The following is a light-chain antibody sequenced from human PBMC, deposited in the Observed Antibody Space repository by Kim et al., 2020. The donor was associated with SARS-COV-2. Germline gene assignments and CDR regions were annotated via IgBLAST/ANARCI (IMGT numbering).Light chain of an antibody. V-gene: IGKV1-33*01. J-gene: IGKJ4*01. Sequence: AYVGDRVTIACLASQDISNFLNWYQQKPGKAPTLLIYDASNLDKGVPSRFTGGGSGTDFTFTINSLQPEDIATYYCQQYDNFPLTFGGGTKVDIK. CDR2: DAS. CDR3: QQYDNFPLT. CDR1: QDISNF.